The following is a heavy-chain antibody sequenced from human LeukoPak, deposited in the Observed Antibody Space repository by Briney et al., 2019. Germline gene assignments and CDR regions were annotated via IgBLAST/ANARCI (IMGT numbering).Heavy chain of an antibody. D-gene: IGHD2-2*01. CDR1: GYTFTSYA. Sequence: ASVMVSCKASGYTFTSYAMHWVRQAPGQRLEWMGWINAGNGNTKYSQKFQGRVTITRDTSASTAYMELSSLRSEDTAVYYCARPGSCSSTSCYPYYYGMDVWGQGTTVTVSS. CDR3: ARPGSCSSTSCYPYYYGMDV. CDR2: INAGNGNT. J-gene: IGHJ6*02. V-gene: IGHV1-3*01.